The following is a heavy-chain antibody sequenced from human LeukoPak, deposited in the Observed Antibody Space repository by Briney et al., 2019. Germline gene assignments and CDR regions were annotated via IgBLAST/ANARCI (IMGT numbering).Heavy chain of an antibody. J-gene: IGHJ6*03. V-gene: IGHV1-69*13. CDR1: LGTFSSYA. D-gene: IGHD5-18*01. CDR2: IIPIFGTA. Sequence: SVKVSCKASLGTFSSYAISWVRQAPGQGLEWMGGIIPIFGTANYAHMLQGRVTITEDESTRTAYMELSSLRSEDTAVYYCAREGVDTAMEEADYYYMDVWGKGTTVTVSS. CDR3: AREGVDTAMEEADYYYMDV.